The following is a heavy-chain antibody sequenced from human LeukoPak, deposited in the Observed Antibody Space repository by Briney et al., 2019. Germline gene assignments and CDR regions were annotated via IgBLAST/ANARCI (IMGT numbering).Heavy chain of an antibody. V-gene: IGHV3-30*18. J-gene: IGHJ4*02. CDR3: AKEGYYDSSGYYFDY. D-gene: IGHD3-22*01. Sequence: PGGSLRLSCAASGFTFSSDGMHWVRQAPGKGLEWVAVISYDGSNKYYADSVKGRFTISRDNSKNTLYLQMNSLRAEDTAVYYCAKEGYYDSSGYYFDYWGQGTLVTVSS. CDR2: ISYDGSNK. CDR1: GFTFSSDG.